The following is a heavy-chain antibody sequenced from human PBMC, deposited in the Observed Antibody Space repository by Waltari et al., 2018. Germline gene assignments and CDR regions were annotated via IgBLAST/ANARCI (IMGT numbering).Heavy chain of an antibody. CDR3: AKVGTGYSSSWYTDY. Sequence: EVQLLESGGGLVQPGGSLRLSCAASGFTFSSYAMSWVRQAPGKGLEWVSVIYSGGSTYYADSVKGRFTISRDNSKNTLYLQMNSLRAEDTAVYYCAKVGTGYSSSWYTDYWGQGTLVTVSS. J-gene: IGHJ4*02. CDR1: GFTFSSYA. D-gene: IGHD6-13*01. CDR2: IYSGGST. V-gene: IGHV3-23*03.